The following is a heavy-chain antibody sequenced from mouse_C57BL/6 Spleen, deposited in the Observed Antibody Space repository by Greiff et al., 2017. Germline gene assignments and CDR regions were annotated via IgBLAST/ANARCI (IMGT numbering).Heavy chain of an antibody. CDR3: ARFSTVVALNYFDY. J-gene: IGHJ2*01. Sequence: VQLKESGAELVKPGASVKLSCTASGFNIKDYYMHWVKQRTEQGLEWIGRIDPEDGEPKYAQKFQGKATISADTSSNTAYLQLSSLTSEDTAVYYCARFSTVVALNYFDYWGQGTTLTVSS. D-gene: IGHD1-1*01. CDR2: IDPEDGEP. V-gene: IGHV14-2*01. CDR1: GFNIKDYY.